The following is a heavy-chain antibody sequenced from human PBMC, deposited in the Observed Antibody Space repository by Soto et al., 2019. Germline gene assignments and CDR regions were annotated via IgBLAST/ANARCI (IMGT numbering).Heavy chain of an antibody. V-gene: IGHV3-48*02. CDR1: GFTFSSYS. J-gene: IGHJ4*02. Sequence: GGSLRLSCAASGFTFSSYSMNWVRQAPGKGLEWVSYISSSSSTIYYADSVKGRFTISRDNAKNSLYLQMNSLRDEDTAVYYCARDLKEGDQSPVDFWGQGTLVTVSS. CDR2: ISSSSSTI. D-gene: IGHD2-21*01. CDR3: ARDLKEGDQSPVDF.